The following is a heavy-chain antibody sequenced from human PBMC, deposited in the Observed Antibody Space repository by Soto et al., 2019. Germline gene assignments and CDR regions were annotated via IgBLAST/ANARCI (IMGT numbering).Heavy chain of an antibody. Sequence: QVQLVQSGAEVKKPGASVKVSCKASGYTFTSYGISWVRQAPGQGLEWMGWISAYNGNPNYAQKPQGIVTMTTDTSTSTVYTELTSRRSDDTAAYYCARDRRYSSGTPPQDYYYGMVVSGQGATGTVSS. CDR3: ARDRRYSSGTPPQDYYYGMVV. CDR2: ISAYNGNP. V-gene: IGHV1-18*04. CDR1: GYTFTSYG. D-gene: IGHD6-19*01. J-gene: IGHJ6*02.